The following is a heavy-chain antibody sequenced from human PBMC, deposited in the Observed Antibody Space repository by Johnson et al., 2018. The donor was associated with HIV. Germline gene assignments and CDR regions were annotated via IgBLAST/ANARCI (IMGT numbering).Heavy chain of an antibody. CDR2: TRDKANGYST. D-gene: IGHD6-19*01. V-gene: IGHV3-72*01. J-gene: IGHJ3*01. CDR3: ARRAYTSGWYAAFDL. CDR1: GFSFSDYG. Sequence: VQLVESGGGGVQPGRSLRLSCAASGFSFSDYGMHWVRQAPGKGLEWVARTRDKANGYSTEYAASVKGRFTISRDASKDSLYLQMNSLKSEDTAVYFCARRAYTSGWYAAFDLWGQGTMVTVSS.